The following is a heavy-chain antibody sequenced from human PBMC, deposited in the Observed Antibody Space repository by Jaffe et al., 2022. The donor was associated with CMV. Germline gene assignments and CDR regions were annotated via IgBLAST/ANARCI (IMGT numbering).Heavy chain of an antibody. Sequence: EVQLVESGGGLVQPGGSLRLSCAASGFTFSSYWMHWVRQAPGKGLVWVSRINSDGSSTSYADSVKGRFTISRDNAKNTLYLQMNSLRAEDTAVYYCARGCVSRGLTYYYDSSGPYDYWGQGTLVTVSS. CDR3: ARGCVSRGLTYYYDSSGPYDY. J-gene: IGHJ4*02. CDR2: INSDGSST. D-gene: IGHD3-22*01. V-gene: IGHV3-74*01. CDR1: GFTFSSYW.